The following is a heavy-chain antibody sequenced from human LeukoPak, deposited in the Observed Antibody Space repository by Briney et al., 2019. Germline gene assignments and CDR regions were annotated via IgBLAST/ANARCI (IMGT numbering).Heavy chain of an antibody. D-gene: IGHD3-16*01. J-gene: IGHJ3*02. CDR1: GGSFTYYY. V-gene: IGHV4-34*01. CDR2: INHSGNT. Sequence: SETLSLTCAVHGGSFTYYYWIWIRQSPGKGLEWIGEINHSGNTNYNPSLTSRVSMSVDTSKREFSLKLNSVTAADTAVYYCGRGRFWGFDIWGQGTMVTVSP. CDR3: GRGRFWGFDI.